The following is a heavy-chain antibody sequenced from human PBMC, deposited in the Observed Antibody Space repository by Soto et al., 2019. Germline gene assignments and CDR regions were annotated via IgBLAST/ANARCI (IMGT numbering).Heavy chain of an antibody. CDR1: GYSFTNYG. CDR2: ISAYNGNT. CDR3: ARDRGVAPPVAGNTHYYYYMDV. J-gene: IGHJ6*03. D-gene: IGHD6-19*01. Sequence: QDQLVQSGVEVKKPGASVKVSCKASGYSFTNYGITWVRQAPGQGFEWMGWISAYNGNTNYAQKFQGRVTMTTDASTITAYLELRSLRSDDTAVYYCARDRGVAPPVAGNTHYYYYMDVWGKGTTVTVS. V-gene: IGHV1-18*01.